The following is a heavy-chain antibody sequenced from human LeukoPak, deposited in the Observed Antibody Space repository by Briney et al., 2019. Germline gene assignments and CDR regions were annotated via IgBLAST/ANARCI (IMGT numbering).Heavy chain of an antibody. CDR3: AREYYDSSGYYYPFDY. CDR2: INWNGGST. CDR1: GFTFDDYG. D-gene: IGHD3-22*01. J-gene: IGHJ4*02. V-gene: IGHV3-20*04. Sequence: GGPLRLSCAASGFTFDDYGMSWVRQAPGKGLEWVSGINWNGGSTGYADSVKGRFTISRDNAKNSLYLQMNSLRAEDTALYYCAREYYDSSGYYYPFDYWGQGTLVTVSS.